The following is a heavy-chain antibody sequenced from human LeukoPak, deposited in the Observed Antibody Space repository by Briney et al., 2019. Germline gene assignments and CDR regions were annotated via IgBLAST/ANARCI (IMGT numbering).Heavy chain of an antibody. CDR1: GFTFSSYS. CDR2: ISSSSSCI. CDR3: ARPDTAMVRGYYFDH. D-gene: IGHD5-18*01. J-gene: IGHJ4*02. Sequence: GGSLTLSCAASGFTFSSYSMNWVRQAPGQGLEWVSSISSSSSCIYYADSVKGRFTISRDNAKNSLYLQMNSLRAEDTAVYYCARPDTAMVRGYYFDHWGQGTLVTVSS. V-gene: IGHV3-21*01.